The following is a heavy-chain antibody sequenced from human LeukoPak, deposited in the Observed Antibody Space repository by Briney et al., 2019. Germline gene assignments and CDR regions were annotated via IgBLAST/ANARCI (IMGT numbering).Heavy chain of an antibody. Sequence: SETLSLTCTVSGYSISSGHYWGWIRQPPGKGLEWIGSIYHSGSTYYNPSLKSRVTISVDTSKNQFSLKLSSVTAADTAVYYCARDATMMGNYFNYWGQGTLVTVSS. D-gene: IGHD5-12*01. J-gene: IGHJ4*02. CDR3: ARDATMMGNYFNY. CDR1: GYSISSGHY. CDR2: IYHSGST. V-gene: IGHV4-38-2*02.